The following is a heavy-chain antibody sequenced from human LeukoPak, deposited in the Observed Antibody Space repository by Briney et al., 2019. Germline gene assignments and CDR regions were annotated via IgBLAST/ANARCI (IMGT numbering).Heavy chain of an antibody. CDR3: ARDGFLGPVTAYLDY. CDR2: ISGSGGST. CDR1: GFTFSSYA. J-gene: IGHJ4*02. V-gene: IGHV3-23*01. D-gene: IGHD2-21*02. Sequence: GGSLRLSCAASGFTFSSYAMSWVRQAPGKGLEWVSAISGSGGSTYYADSVKGRFTISRDNARNTLYPQMNSLRAEDTAVYYCARDGFLGPVTAYLDYWGQGTPVTVSS.